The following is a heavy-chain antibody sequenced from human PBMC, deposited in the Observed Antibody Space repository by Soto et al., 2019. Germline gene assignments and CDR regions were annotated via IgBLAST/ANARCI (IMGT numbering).Heavy chain of an antibody. CDR3: ARVRSITMIVVVTSDAFDI. J-gene: IGHJ3*02. D-gene: IGHD3-22*01. CDR2: ISSSSSYI. V-gene: IGHV3-21*01. CDR1: GFTFSSYS. Sequence: GGSLRLSCAASGFTFSSYSMNWVRQAPGKGLEWVSSISSSSSYIYYADSVKGRFTISRDNAKNSLYLQMNSLRAEDTAVYYCARVRSITMIVVVTSDAFDIWGQGTMVTVSS.